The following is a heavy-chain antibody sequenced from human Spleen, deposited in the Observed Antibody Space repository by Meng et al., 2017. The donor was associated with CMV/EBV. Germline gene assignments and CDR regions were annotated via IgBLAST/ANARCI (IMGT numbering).Heavy chain of an antibody. V-gene: IGHV1/OR15-3*01. Sequence: QVQLVQSGAEVEKPGASVMVSCKASGYTFTDYYVHWVRQAPGQRLEWMGWINAGNGNTKYSQKFQGRVTITADKSTSTAYMELSSLRSEDTAVYYCARGYSYGHRVDYWGQGTLVTVSS. J-gene: IGHJ4*02. CDR2: INAGNGNT. D-gene: IGHD5-18*01. CDR1: GYTFTDYY. CDR3: ARGYSYGHRVDY.